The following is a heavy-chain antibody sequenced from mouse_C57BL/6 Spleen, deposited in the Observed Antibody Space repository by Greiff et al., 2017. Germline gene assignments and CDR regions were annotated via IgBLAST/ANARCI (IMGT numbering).Heavy chain of an antibody. Sequence: VQLVESGPGLVQPSQSLSITCTVSGFSLTSYGVHWVRQSPGKGLEWLGVIWSGGSTDYNAAFISRLGISKDNSKSQVFFKMNSLQADDTAIYYCARKVNSSGPAWFAYWGQGTLVTVSA. V-gene: IGHV2-2*01. CDR3: ARKVNSSGPAWFAY. J-gene: IGHJ3*01. CDR2: IWSGGST. CDR1: GFSLTSYG. D-gene: IGHD3-2*02.